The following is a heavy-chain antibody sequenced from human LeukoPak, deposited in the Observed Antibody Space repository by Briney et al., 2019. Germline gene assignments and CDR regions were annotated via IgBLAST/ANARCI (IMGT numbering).Heavy chain of an antibody. J-gene: IGHJ4*02. CDR1: GFTFSSYG. D-gene: IGHD4-11*01. Sequence: RRALRLSCAASGFTFSSYGMHWVRQAPGKGLEWVAVIWYDGSNKYYADSVKGRFTISRDNSKNTLYLQMNSLRAEDTAVYYCARAVDTVTGVSVGYWGQGTLVTVSS. V-gene: IGHV3-33*01. CDR3: ARAVDTVTGVSVGY. CDR2: IWYDGSNK.